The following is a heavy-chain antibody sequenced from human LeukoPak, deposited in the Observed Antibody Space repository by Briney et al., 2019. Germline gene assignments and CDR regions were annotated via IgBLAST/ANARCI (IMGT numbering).Heavy chain of an antibody. V-gene: IGHV3-74*01. Sequence: GGSLRLSCAASGFTFSSYSMHWVRQAPGKGLVWVSRISTDGSSTTYADSVKGRFTISRDNAKNTLYLQMNSLRAEDTAVYYCLRDLAAAGHFWGQGTLVTVSS. CDR2: ISTDGSST. CDR1: GFTFSSYS. CDR3: LRDLAAAGHF. D-gene: IGHD6-13*01. J-gene: IGHJ4*02.